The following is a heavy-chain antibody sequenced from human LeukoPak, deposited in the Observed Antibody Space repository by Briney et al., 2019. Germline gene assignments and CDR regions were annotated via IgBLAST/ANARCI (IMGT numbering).Heavy chain of an antibody. CDR3: ARDPIAAVRFDY. Sequence: GGSLRLSCAASGFTFTSYGMHWVRQAPGKGLEWVAVIWYDGSNRYYADSVKGRFTISIDNSKNTLYLQMNSLRAEDTAVYYCARDPIAAVRFDYWGQGTLVTVSS. CDR1: GFTFTSYG. D-gene: IGHD6-13*01. CDR2: IWYDGSNR. V-gene: IGHV3-33*01. J-gene: IGHJ4*02.